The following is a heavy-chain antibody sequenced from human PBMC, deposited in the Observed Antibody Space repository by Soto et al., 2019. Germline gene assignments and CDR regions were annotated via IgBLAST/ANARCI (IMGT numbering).Heavy chain of an antibody. V-gene: IGHV3-23*01. CDR3: AKGASHAPFEK. CDR2: ISGSGDKT. CDR1: GFAFNDFA. J-gene: IGHJ4*02. Sequence: XGSLRLSCAASGFAFNDFAMNWVRQAPGKGPEWLSTISGSGDKTFHSDSVKGRFNISRDNSNNKMFLQMNSLRAEDTAIYYCAKGASHAPFEKWGRGTLVTVSS.